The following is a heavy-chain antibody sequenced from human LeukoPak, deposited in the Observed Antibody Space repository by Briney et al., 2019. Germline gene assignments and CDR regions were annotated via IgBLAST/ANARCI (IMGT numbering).Heavy chain of an antibody. V-gene: IGHV3-30-3*02. D-gene: IGHD4-17*01. J-gene: IGHJ4*02. CDR2: ISYDGSNK. CDR1: GFTFSSYA. CDR3: ARSTVTTEFDS. Sequence: GGSLRLSCAASGFTFSSYAMHWVRQAPGKGLEWVAVISYDGSNKYYADSVKGRFTISRDNSKNTLYLQMNSLRAEDTAVYYCARSTVTTEFDSWGQGTLVTVSS.